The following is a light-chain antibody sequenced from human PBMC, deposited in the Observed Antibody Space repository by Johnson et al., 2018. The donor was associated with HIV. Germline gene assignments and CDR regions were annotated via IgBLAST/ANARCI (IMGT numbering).Light chain of an antibody. CDR3: GTWDSSLSAGV. CDR2: DNN. J-gene: IGLJ1*01. Sequence: VLTQPPSVSAAPGQKVTISCSGSSSNIGNNYVSWYQQLPGTAPKLLIYDNNKRPSGIPDRFSGSKSGTSATLGITGLQTGDEADYYCGTWDSSLSAGVFGTGTNVSGL. CDR1: SSNIGNNY. V-gene: IGLV1-51*01.